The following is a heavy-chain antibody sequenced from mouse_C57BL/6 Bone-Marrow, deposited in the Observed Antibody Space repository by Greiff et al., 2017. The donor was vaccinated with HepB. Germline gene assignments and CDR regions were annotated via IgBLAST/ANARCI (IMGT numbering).Heavy chain of an antibody. CDR3: ARGLRPSY. V-gene: IGHV5-17*01. J-gene: IGHJ2*01. CDR1: GFTFSDYG. CDR2: ISSGSSTI. Sequence: EVKLMESGGGLVKPGGSLKLSCAASGFTFSDYGMHWVRQAPEKGLEWVACISSGSSTIYYADTVKGRFTISRDNAKNTLFLQMTSLRSEDTAMYYCARGLRPSYWGQGTTLTVSS. D-gene: IGHD1-2*01.